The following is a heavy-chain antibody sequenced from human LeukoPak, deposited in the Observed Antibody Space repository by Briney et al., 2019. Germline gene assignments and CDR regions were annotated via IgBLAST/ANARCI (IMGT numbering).Heavy chain of an antibody. Sequence: AETLSLTCSVSGGSISIYYWTWIRQIPGKGLEWIGYIYYTGTTNYNPLFESRATISVDTSKNQFSLKLTSVTAADTAVYFCARGEDFERYYLAYWGQGTLVTVSS. D-gene: IGHD3-9*01. CDR2: IYYTGTT. CDR1: GGSISIYY. CDR3: ARGEDFERYYLAY. J-gene: IGHJ4*02. V-gene: IGHV4-59*01.